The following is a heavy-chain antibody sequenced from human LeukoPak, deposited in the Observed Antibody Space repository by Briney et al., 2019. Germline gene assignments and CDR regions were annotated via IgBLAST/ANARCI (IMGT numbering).Heavy chain of an antibody. CDR3: ARYRIAAAGTLDY. Sequence: SQTLSLTCAVSGGSISSGGYSWSWIRQPPGKGLEWIGYIYHSGSTYYNPSLKSRVTISVDRSKNQFSLKLSSVTAADTAVYYCARYRIAAAGTLDYWGQGTLVTVSS. D-gene: IGHD6-13*01. J-gene: IGHJ4*02. CDR1: GGSISSGGYS. CDR2: IYHSGST. V-gene: IGHV4-30-2*02.